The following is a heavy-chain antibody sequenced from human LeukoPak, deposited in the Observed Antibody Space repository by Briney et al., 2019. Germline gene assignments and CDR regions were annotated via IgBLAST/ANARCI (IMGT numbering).Heavy chain of an antibody. V-gene: IGHV4-59*01. J-gene: IGHJ4*02. Sequence: SETLSLTCTVSGGSISGSYWSWIRQPPGKGLEWIAYMYNSGSTNYNPSLKSRVTISIDTSKNQFSLKLSSLTAADTAIYYCARGIESYGDYGYWGQGSLVTVSS. D-gene: IGHD4-17*01. CDR3: ARGIESYGDYGY. CDR2: MYNSGST. CDR1: GGSISGSY.